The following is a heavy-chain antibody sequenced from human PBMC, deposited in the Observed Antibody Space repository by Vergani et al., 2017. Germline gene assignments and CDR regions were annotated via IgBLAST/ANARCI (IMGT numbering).Heavy chain of an antibody. CDR3: SRGKLVPYYYYYGMDV. V-gene: IGHV4-34*01. Sequence: QVPLQQWGAGLLKPSETLSLTCAVYGGSFSGYFWSWLRQPPGKGLEWIWEVIHSGSTIYYPSLKSLVTISVDTSKNQFSLKLSSVTAADTAVYYCSRGKLVPYYYYYGMDVWGQGTTVTVSS. CDR2: VIHSGST. J-gene: IGHJ6*02. CDR1: GGSFSGYF. D-gene: IGHD6-13*01.